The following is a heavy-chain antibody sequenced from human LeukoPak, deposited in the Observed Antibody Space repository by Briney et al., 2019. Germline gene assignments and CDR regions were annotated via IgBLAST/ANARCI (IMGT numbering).Heavy chain of an antibody. V-gene: IGHV1-46*01. CDR2: INPSGGST. CDR3: ARDSAGYGGNTNWFDP. Sequence: ASVKVSCKASGYTFTSYDINWVRQATGQGLEWMGIINPSGGSTSYAQKFQGRVTMTRDTSTSTAYMELSSLRSEDTAVYYCARDSAGYGGNTNWFDPWGQGTLVTVSS. D-gene: IGHD4-23*01. J-gene: IGHJ5*02. CDR1: GYTFTSYD.